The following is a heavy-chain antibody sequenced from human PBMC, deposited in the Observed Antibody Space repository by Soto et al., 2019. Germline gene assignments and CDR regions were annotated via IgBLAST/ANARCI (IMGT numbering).Heavy chain of an antibody. V-gene: IGHV3-33*01. CDR1: GFSFSTYG. CDR3: VRDRGPFDAFDI. Sequence: PGGSLRLSCAASGFSFSTYGMHWVRQAPGKGLEWVAVVWSNGVNNYYADSVRGRFTISRDNSKNSLYLQMNSLKAEDTAVYYCVRDRGPFDAFDIWGQGTMVTVSS. J-gene: IGHJ3*02. CDR2: VWSNGVNN.